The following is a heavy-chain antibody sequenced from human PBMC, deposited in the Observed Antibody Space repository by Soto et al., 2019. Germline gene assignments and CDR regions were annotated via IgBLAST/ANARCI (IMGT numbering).Heavy chain of an antibody. CDR3: AKDAYYDVLTGYYPRSYFDY. Sequence: LSLSCAASGFPFCDYAMHWVRQAPGKGLEWVSGINWNSDRKGYADSVKGRFTISRDNAKNSLYLQMNSLRAEDTALYYCAKDAYYDVLTGYYPRSYFDYWGQGTLVTVSS. D-gene: IGHD3-9*01. CDR2: INWNSDRK. CDR1: GFPFCDYA. V-gene: IGHV3-9*01. J-gene: IGHJ4*02.